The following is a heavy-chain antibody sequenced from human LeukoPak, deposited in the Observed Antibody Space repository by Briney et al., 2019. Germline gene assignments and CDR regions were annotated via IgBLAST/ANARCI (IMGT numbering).Heavy chain of an antibody. Sequence: SETLSLTCTVSGGSISSSSYYWGWIRQPPGNGLEWIGSFYNSGSTYYNPSLKSRVTISVDTSKNQFSLKLSSVTATDTAVYYCARRYTASSGERFDYWGPGTLVTVSS. D-gene: IGHD1-26*01. CDR1: GGSISSSSYY. CDR2: FYNSGST. V-gene: IGHV4-39*01. CDR3: ARRYTASSGERFDY. J-gene: IGHJ4*02.